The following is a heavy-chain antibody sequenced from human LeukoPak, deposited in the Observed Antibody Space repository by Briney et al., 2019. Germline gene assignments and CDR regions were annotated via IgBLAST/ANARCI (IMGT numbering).Heavy chain of an antibody. CDR1: GGSISGYY. CDR3: ARANWNYPLYYFDY. D-gene: IGHD1-7*01. J-gene: IGHJ4*02. CDR2: NYYSGST. V-gene: IGHV4-59*08. Sequence: SETLSLTCTVSGGSISGYYWSWFRQPPGKGLEWIGYNYYSGSTNNNPSLKSRVTISVDTSKNQFSLKLSSVTAADTAVYYCARANWNYPLYYFDYWGQGTLVTVSS.